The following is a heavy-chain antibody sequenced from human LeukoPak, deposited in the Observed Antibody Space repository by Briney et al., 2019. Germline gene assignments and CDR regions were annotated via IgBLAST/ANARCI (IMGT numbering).Heavy chain of an antibody. CDR1: GGSISSYY. V-gene: IGHV4-4*07. D-gene: IGHD4-11*01. CDR2: IYTSGST. J-gene: IGHJ6*02. CDR3: ARDGYLYTVTDYYYGMDV. Sequence: SETLSLTCPVSGGSISSYYWSWIRQPAGKGLEWIGRIYTSGSTNYNPSLKSRVTMSVDTSKNQFSLKLSSVTAADTAVYYCARDGYLYTVTDYYYGMDVWGQGTTVTVSS.